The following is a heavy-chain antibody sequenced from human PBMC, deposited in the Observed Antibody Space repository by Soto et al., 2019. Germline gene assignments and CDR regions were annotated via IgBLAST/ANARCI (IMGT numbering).Heavy chain of an antibody. V-gene: IGHV3-30-3*01. CDR2: ISYDGSKK. J-gene: IGHJ4*02. CDR1: GFTFSSYA. D-gene: IGHD3-22*01. CDR3: ARGSVAVVIPGPYYFDY. Sequence: GALSLSCAASGFTFSSYAMHWVRQAPGKGLEWVAVISYDGSKKYYADSVKGRFTISRDNSKNTLYLQMNSLRAEDTAVYYCARGSVAVVIPGPYYFDYWGQGTLVTVSS.